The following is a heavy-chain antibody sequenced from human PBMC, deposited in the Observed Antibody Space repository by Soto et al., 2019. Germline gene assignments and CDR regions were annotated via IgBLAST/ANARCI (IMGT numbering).Heavy chain of an antibody. D-gene: IGHD6-25*01. CDR2: INPSGGST. Sequence: QVQLVQSGAEVKKPGASVKVSCKASGYTFTNYYIHWVRQAPRQGLEWIGIINPSGGSTSYAQKSQGRVTMTSDTSTSTVYMELSSLRSEDTAVYYCARGDGRGSSGFYYYYGMDVWGHGTTVTVSS. CDR1: GYTFTNYY. V-gene: IGHV1-46*01. J-gene: IGHJ6*02. CDR3: ARGDGRGSSGFYYYYGMDV.